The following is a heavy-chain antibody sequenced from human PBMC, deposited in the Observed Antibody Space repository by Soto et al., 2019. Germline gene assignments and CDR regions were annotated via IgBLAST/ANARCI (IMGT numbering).Heavy chain of an antibody. J-gene: IGHJ6*02. Sequence: GGSLRLSCAASGFTFSNAWMNWVRQAPGKGLEWVGRIKSKTDGGTTDYAAPVKGRFTISRDNSKNTLYLQMTGLRAEDTAVYYCARDLRKRGESYVRNMDVWGQGTTVTVSS. CDR1: GFTFSNAW. D-gene: IGHD7-27*01. CDR3: ARDLRKRGESYVRNMDV. CDR2: IKSKTDGGTT. V-gene: IGHV3-15*07.